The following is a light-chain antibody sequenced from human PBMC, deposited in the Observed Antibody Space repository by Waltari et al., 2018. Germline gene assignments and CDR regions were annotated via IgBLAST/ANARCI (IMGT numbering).Light chain of an antibody. CDR2: DVN. CDR3: SSYAGSSTWL. V-gene: IGLV2-11*01. J-gene: IGLJ7*01. Sequence: QAALTQPPSVSGSPGQSVTLSCTGTSSDIGGSTYVSWYKQHPGKAPKLMIYDVNKRPSGVSDRFSGSKSGNTASLTISGLQADDEADYYCSSYAGSSTWLFGGGTRLTVL. CDR1: SSDIGGSTY.